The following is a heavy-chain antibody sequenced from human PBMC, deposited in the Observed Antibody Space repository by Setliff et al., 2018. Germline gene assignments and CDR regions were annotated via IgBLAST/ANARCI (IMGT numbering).Heavy chain of an antibody. J-gene: IGHJ4*02. V-gene: IGHV3-23*01. CDR1: GFTFSHFA. Sequence: PGGSLRLSCAASGFTFSHFAVTWVRQSPGRGLEWVASIGAGGDYTKYADSVKGRFTISRDNSKSTLYLQMNSLRAEDTAIYYCAKDKDVRVDYFDYWGPGTLVTVSS. CDR3: AKDKDVRVDYFDY. CDR2: IGAGGDYT. D-gene: IGHD3-10*01.